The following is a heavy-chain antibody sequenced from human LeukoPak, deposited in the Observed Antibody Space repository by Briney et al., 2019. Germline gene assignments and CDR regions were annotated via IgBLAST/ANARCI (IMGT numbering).Heavy chain of an antibody. D-gene: IGHD2/OR15-2a*01. J-gene: IGHJ6*02. V-gene: IGHV3-48*04. CDR2: ISSGGIGTI. CDR1: EFTFSSYS. Sequence: GGSLRLSCAASEFTFSSYSMNWVRQAPGKGREGVSYISSGGIGTIYYADSVKGRFTISRDNAKKSLYLQMNNLRAEDTAVYYCARNRFYSMDVWGQGTTVTVSS. CDR3: ARNRFYSMDV.